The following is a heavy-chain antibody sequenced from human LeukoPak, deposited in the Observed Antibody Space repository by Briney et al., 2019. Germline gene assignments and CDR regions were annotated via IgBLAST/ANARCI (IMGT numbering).Heavy chain of an antibody. V-gene: IGHV3-48*03. Sequence: GGSLRLSCAASGFTFSSYEMNWVRQAPGQGLEWVSYISSSDSTIYYADSVKGRFTISRDNAKNSLYLQMNSLRAEDTAVYYCARDMEMSTISDFDYWGQGTLVTVSS. CDR1: GFTFSSYE. CDR2: ISSSDSTI. J-gene: IGHJ4*02. CDR3: ARDMEMSTISDFDY. D-gene: IGHD5-24*01.